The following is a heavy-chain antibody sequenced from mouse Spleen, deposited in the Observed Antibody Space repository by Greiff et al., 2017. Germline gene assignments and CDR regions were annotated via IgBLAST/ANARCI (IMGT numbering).Heavy chain of an antibody. Sequence: QVQLQQSGPGLVQPSQSLSITCTVSGFSLTSYGVHWVRQSPGKGLEWLGVIWSGGSTDYNAAFISRLSISKDNSKSQVFFKMNSLQADDTAIYYCARNGRRQGSNAMDYWGQGTSVTVSS. J-gene: IGHJ4*01. V-gene: IGHV2-4-1*01. D-gene: IGHD1-1*01. CDR2: IWSGGST. CDR3: ARNGRRQGSNAMDY. CDR1: GFSLTSYG.